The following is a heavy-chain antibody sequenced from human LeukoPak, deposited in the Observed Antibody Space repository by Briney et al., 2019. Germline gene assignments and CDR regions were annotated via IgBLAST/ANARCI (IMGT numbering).Heavy chain of an antibody. Sequence: GASVKVSCKASGYTFTGYYIHWVRQAPGQGLEWMGWINTNTGNPTYAQGFTGRFVFSLDTSVSTAYLQISSLKAEDTAVYYCARGKAVAANFLDYWGQGTLVTVSS. CDR1: GYTFTGYY. D-gene: IGHD6-19*01. CDR3: ARGKAVAANFLDY. V-gene: IGHV7-4-1*02. J-gene: IGHJ4*02. CDR2: INTNTGNP.